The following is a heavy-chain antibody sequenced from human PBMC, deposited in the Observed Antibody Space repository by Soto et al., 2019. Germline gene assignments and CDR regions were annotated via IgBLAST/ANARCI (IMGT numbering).Heavy chain of an antibody. D-gene: IGHD3-22*01. Sequence: QVQLVQSGAEVKKPGSSVKVSCKASGGSLSNYGISWVRQAPGQGLEWMGAIIPVFGTQNYAQKFQDRVTITADESTTTVYIEVRSLTSEDAAVYYCARGDATKIVVTTYYAMDVWGQGTTVTVSS. CDR3: ARGDATKIVVTTYYAMDV. J-gene: IGHJ6*02. V-gene: IGHV1-69*12. CDR2: IIPVFGTQ. CDR1: GGSLSNYG.